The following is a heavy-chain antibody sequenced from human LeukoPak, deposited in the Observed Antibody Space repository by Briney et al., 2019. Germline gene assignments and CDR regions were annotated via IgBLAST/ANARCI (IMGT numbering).Heavy chain of an antibody. J-gene: IGHJ4*02. CDR1: GFTFSSYA. CDR2: FNPEDGET. CDR3: ATPRYSDNRGYYYDLTY. V-gene: IGHV1-24*01. D-gene: IGHD3-22*01. Sequence: GGSLRLSCQTSGFTFSSYAMHWVRQAPGKGLEWMGTFNPEDGETIYAQKFQGRVTMTEDTSIDTAYLDLSSLRSEDTAVYYCATPRYSDNRGYYYDLTYWGQGTLVTVSS.